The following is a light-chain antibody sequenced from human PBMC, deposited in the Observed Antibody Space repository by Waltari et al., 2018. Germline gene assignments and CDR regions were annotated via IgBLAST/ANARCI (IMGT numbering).Light chain of an antibody. J-gene: IGLJ3*02. Sequence: QSALTQPTPVSGSPGQSIPISCTGTSRAVGLYIYVSWYQQYPGKVPQLLIYDVSDRPSGVSSRFSGSKSGNTSSLTISGLQADDEADYYCNSYTGSSSWVFGGGTKLTVL. CDR3: NSYTGSSSWV. CDR2: DVS. CDR1: SRAVGLYIY. V-gene: IGLV2-14*01.